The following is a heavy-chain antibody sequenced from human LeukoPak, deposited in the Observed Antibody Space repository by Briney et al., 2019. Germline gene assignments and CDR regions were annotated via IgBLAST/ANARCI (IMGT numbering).Heavy chain of an antibody. CDR3: ARVGTIWFGEGYYYGMDV. CDR2: IIPIFGTA. V-gene: IGHV1-69*06. D-gene: IGHD3-10*01. J-gene: IGHJ6*04. Sequence: GASVKVSCKASGGTFSSYAISWVRQAPGQGLEWMGGIIPIFGTANYAQKFQGRVTITADKSTSTAYMELSSLRSEDTAVYYCARVGTIWFGEGYYYGMDVWGKGTTVTVSS. CDR1: GGTFSSYA.